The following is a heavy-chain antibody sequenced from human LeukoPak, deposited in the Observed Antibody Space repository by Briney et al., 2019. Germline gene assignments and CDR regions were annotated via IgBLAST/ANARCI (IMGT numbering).Heavy chain of an antibody. CDR3: VRSSASYLDY. V-gene: IGHV3-30*02. D-gene: IGHD1-26*01. CDR1: GFTFSGDG. CDR2: IHFDGNNK. Sequence: GGSLRLSCAASGFTFSGDGMHWVRHPPAKGLEWVTFIHFDGNNKYYTASVKGRFTASRDNSKSTLYLQMNCLRAEDTAVYYCVRSSASYLDYWGQGTLVTVSS. J-gene: IGHJ4*02.